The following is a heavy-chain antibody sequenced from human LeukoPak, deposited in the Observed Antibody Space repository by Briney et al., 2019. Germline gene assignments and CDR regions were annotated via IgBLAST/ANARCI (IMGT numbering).Heavy chain of an antibody. V-gene: IGHV3-21*01. J-gene: IGHJ3*02. CDR1: GSTFSSYS. CDR2: ISSSSSYI. D-gene: IGHD2-2*02. CDR3: ARLGTYCSSTSCYNHDAFDI. Sequence: GGSLRLSCAASGSTFSSYSMNWVRQAPGKGLEWVSSISSSSSYIYYADSVKGRFTISRDNAKNSLYLQMNSLRAEDTAVYYCARLGTYCSSTSCYNHDAFDIWGQGTMVTVSS.